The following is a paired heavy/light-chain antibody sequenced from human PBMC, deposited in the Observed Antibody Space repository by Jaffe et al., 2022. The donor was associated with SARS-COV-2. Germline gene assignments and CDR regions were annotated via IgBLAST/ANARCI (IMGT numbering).Heavy chain of an antibody. CDR2: INRGGRT. V-gene: IGHV4-34*02. D-gene: IGHD3-22*01. CDR1: GGSFSDYS. Sequence: QVQLQQRGAGLLKPSETLSLTCGVYGGSFSDYSWSWIRQPPGKGLQWIGEINRGGRTNYSPSLGSRVTISADTSKSQFSLKLSSVTVADTAVYYCARLRSGYYHGFRFDWFDPWGQGTLVIVSS. J-gene: IGHJ5*02. CDR3: ARLRSGYYHGFRFDWFDP.
Light chain of an antibody. CDR2: DKN. J-gene: IGLJ3*02. CDR1: GLRSYY. Sequence: SSELTQDPAVSVALGQTVRITCQGDGLRSYYASWYRQKPGQAPVLVIYDKNSRPSGIPDRFSGSRSGNTASLTITGAQAEDEADYYCNSRDSSGNHWVFGGGTKLTVL. V-gene: IGLV3-19*01. CDR3: NSRDSSGNHWV.